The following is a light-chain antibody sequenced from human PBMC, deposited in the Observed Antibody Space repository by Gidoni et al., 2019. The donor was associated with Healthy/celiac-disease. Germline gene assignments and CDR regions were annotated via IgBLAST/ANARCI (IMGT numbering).Light chain of an antibody. V-gene: IGKV3-20*01. Sequence: EIVLTQSPGTLSLSPGERATLSCRASQSVSSSYLALYQQKPGQAPRLLIYGASSRATGIPDRFSGSGSGTDFTLTISRLGPEDFAVYYCQQYGSSPPTFXGXTKVEIK. CDR3: QQYGSSPPT. J-gene: IGKJ4*01. CDR1: QSVSSSY. CDR2: GAS.